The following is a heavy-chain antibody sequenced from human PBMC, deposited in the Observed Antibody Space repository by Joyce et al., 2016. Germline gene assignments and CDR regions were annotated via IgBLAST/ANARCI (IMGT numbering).Heavy chain of an antibody. J-gene: IGHJ4*02. D-gene: IGHD6-25*01. CDR3: AKILTATYSSGWFLDY. V-gene: IGHV3-30*18. CDR1: GLTLSNYG. CDR2: ISYDGIYK. Sequence: QVQLVESGGGVVQRGRSLRLSCAASGLTLSNYGVHWVRQAPGKGLEWVAVISYDGIYKYCADSVKGRFTIARKNSKNTLFLEMNSLRTEDTAVYYCAKILTATYSSGWFLDYWGQGTLVTVSS.